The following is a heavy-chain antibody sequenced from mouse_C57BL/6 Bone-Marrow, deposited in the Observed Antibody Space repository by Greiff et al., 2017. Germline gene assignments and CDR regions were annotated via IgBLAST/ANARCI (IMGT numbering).Heavy chain of an antibody. Sequence: EVQLQQSGTVLARPGASVKMSCKTSGYTFTSYWMHWVKQRPGQGLEWIGAIYPGNSDTSYNQKFKGKAKLTADTSASTAYMKLSSLTNEDAAVYYWTRLGAVGAYYYAMDYCGRGTSVTVAS. D-gene: IGHD1-1*01. CDR2: IYPGNSDT. V-gene: IGHV1-5*01. J-gene: IGHJ4*01. CDR1: GYTFTSYW. CDR3: TRLGAVGAYYYAMDY.